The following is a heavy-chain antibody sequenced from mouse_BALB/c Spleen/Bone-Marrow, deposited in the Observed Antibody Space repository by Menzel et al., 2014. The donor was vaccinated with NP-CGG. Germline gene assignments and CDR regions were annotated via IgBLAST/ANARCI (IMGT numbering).Heavy chain of an antibody. Sequence: LQLKESGAELVKPGASVKLSCTASGFNIKDTYMHWVKQRPEQGLGWIGRIDPANGITKYDPKFQGKATITADTSSNTAYLQLSSLTSEDTAVYYCAKYYYGNSLFAYWGQGTLVTVSA. D-gene: IGHD1-1*01. CDR2: IDPANGIT. J-gene: IGHJ3*01. CDR3: AKYYYGNSLFAY. V-gene: IGHV14-3*02. CDR1: GFNIKDTY.